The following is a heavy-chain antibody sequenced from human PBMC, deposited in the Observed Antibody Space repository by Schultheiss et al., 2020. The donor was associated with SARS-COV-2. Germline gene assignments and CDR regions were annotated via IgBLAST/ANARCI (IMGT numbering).Heavy chain of an antibody. J-gene: IGHJ4*02. Sequence: SQTLSLTCTVSGGSIISHYWSWIRQSPGKGLEWIGYIHHSGSTNYNPSLRSRVTMSVGASKNHFSLKLTSVTAADTAVYYCARGDSSSLDYWGQGTLVTVSS. D-gene: IGHD6-13*01. CDR3: ARGDSSSLDY. V-gene: IGHV4-59*11. CDR2: IHHSGST. CDR1: GGSIISHY.